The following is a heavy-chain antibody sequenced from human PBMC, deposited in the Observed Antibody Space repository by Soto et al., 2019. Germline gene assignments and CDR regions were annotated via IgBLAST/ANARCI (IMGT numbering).Heavy chain of an antibody. CDR1: GDSVTGHY. CDR2: MHYSGST. V-gene: IGHV4-59*02. Sequence: PSETLSLTCSFSGDSVTGHYLTWIRQSPEKGLEWIGYMHYSGSTNYNPSLKSRVTISVDTSKNQFSLKLSSVTAADTAVYYCARDRGSGYDYPSPGPYFDYWGQGTLVTVSS. CDR3: ARDRGSGYDYPSPGPYFDY. J-gene: IGHJ4*02. D-gene: IGHD5-12*01.